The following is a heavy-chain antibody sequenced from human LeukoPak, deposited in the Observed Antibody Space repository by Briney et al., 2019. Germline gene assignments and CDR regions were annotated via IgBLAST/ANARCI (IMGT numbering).Heavy chain of an antibody. J-gene: IGHJ3*01. V-gene: IGHV1-8*01. CDR3: AGGNYGGDVDDAFDF. Sequence: ASVKVSCKASGYTFTTYDINWVRQAPGQGLEWRGWMNPNSGNTGYAQKFQGRVTMTSDTSIGTAYMELNSLRSDDTAVYYCAGGNYGGDVDDAFDFWGQGTLVTVSS. CDR1: GYTFTTYD. CDR2: MNPNSGNT. D-gene: IGHD4-23*01.